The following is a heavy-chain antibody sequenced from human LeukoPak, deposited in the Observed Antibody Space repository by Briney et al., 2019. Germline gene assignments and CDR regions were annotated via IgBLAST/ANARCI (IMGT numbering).Heavy chain of an antibody. Sequence: GESLKISCKGSGYSFTSYWIGWVRQMPGKGLEGVGIIYPGDSDTRYSPSFQGQVTISADKSISTAYLQWSSLKVSDTAMYYCASPYYDSSGYYSEYFQHWGQGTLVTVSS. CDR3: ASPYYDSSGYYSEYFQH. CDR2: IYPGDSDT. J-gene: IGHJ1*01. D-gene: IGHD3-22*01. CDR1: GYSFTSYW. V-gene: IGHV5-51*01.